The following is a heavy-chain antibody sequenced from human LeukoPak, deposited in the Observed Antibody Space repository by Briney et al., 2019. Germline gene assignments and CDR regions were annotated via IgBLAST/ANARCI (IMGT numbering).Heavy chain of an antibody. Sequence: GASLRLSCAASGFSFSSSAMSWVRQAPGKGLEWVSAINDSGDSTYYADSVKGRFTVSRDNSKNTLYLQMNGLRAEDTAVYYCAKAAGGLVYWGRGTLVIISS. V-gene: IGHV3-23*01. J-gene: IGHJ4*02. CDR2: INDSGDST. D-gene: IGHD6-19*01. CDR3: AKAAGGLVY. CDR1: GFSFSSSA.